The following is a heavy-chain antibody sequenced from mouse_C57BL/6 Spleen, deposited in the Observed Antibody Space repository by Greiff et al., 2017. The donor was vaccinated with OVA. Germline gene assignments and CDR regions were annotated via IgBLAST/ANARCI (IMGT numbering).Heavy chain of an antibody. Sequence: QVQLKQPGAELVKPGASVKMSCKASGYTFTSYWITWVKQRPGQGLEWIGDIYPGSGSTNYNEKFKSKATLTVDTSSSTAYMQLSSLTSEDSAVYYCARSDYDYAWFAYWGQGTLVTVSA. CDR1: GYTFTSYW. CDR2: IYPGSGST. CDR3: ARSDYDYAWFAY. D-gene: IGHD2-4*01. V-gene: IGHV1-55*01. J-gene: IGHJ3*01.